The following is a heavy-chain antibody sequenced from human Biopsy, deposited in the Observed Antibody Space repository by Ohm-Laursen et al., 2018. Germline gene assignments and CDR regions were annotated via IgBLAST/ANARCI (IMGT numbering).Heavy chain of an antibody. CDR3: ARDSRGGHLNTTLITGKNLDS. D-gene: IGHD3-16*01. Sequence: SDTLSLTCTVSRDSISNYYWTWIRQPPGKGLEWIGYIYYTGSTNYNPSVKSRVTISVDTSKNQSSLKLNSVTAADTAVYFCARDSRGGHLNTTLITGKNLDSWGQGILVTVSS. J-gene: IGHJ4*02. CDR2: IYYTGST. V-gene: IGHV4-59*01. CDR1: RDSISNYY.